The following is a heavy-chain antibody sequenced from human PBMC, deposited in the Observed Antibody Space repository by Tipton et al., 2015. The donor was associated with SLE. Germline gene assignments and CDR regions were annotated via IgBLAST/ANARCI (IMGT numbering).Heavy chain of an antibody. Sequence: DSVKGRFTISRDNSKNTLYLQMNSLRAEDTAVYYCAKDSTRRTGYSSGWYSDYWGQGTLVTVSS. D-gene: IGHD6-19*01. CDR3: AKDSTRRTGYSSGWYSDY. J-gene: IGHJ4*02. V-gene: IGHV3-23*01.